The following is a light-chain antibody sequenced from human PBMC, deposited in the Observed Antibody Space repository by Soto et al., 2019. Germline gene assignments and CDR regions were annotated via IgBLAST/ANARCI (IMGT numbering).Light chain of an antibody. CDR1: SSDVGGYKY. V-gene: IGLV2-14*01. Sequence: QSALTQPASVSGSPGQSITISCTGTSSDVGGYKYVSWYQQHPGKAPKLMIYEVSNRPSGVSNRFSGYKSGNTASLTISGLQAEDEADHYCSSYTSSSTYVFGTGTKVSVL. CDR2: EVS. CDR3: SSYTSSSTYV. J-gene: IGLJ1*01.